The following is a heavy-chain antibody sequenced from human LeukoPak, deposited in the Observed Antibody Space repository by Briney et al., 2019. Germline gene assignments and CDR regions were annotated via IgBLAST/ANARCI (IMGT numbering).Heavy chain of an antibody. J-gene: IGHJ6*02. V-gene: IGHV4-59*01. CDR2: IYYSGST. Sequence: PSETLSLTCTVSGGSISSYYWSWIRQPPGKGLEWIGYIYYSGSTNYNPSLKSRVTISVDTSKNQFSLKLSSVTAADTAVYYCARARTDYGDYSDYYGMDVWGQGTTVTVSS. D-gene: IGHD4-17*01. CDR1: GGSISSYY. CDR3: ARARTDYGDYSDYYGMDV.